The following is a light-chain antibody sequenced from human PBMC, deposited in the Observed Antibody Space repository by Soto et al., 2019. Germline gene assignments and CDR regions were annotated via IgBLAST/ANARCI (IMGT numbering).Light chain of an antibody. V-gene: IGLV2-14*01. CDR1: NSDVGGYNY. J-gene: IGLJ1*01. CDR2: EVF. CDR3: ASYAGTKLFV. Sequence: QSALTQPASVSGSPGQSITIPCTGTNSDVGGYNYVSWYQHHPGKAPKLMIYEVFNRPSGVSSRFSGSKSGSTASLTISGLQAEDEADYYCASYAGTKLFVFGSGTKVTVL.